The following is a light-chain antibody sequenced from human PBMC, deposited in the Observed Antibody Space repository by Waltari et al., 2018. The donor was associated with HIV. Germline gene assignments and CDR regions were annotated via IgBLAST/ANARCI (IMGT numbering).Light chain of an antibody. CDR1: YSNIGSNP. CDR2: NND. V-gene: IGLV1-44*01. J-gene: IGLJ3*02. Sequence: QSLLPPPPSASGTPGQRATISCSGSYSNIGSNPVNWHQQLPGSAPRALIYNNDQRPSGVPDRCSGSKSGTSASLAISGLQSEDQGDYYCASWDDKLDGWVFGGGTRLTVL. CDR3: ASWDDKLDGWV.